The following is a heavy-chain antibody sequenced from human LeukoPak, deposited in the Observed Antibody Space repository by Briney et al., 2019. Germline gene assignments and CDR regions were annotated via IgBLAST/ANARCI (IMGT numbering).Heavy chain of an antibody. Sequence: GGSLRLSCAASGFTFSSYAMSWVRQAPGKGLEWVSAISGSGGSTYYADSVKGRFTISRDNSKNTLYLQMNSQRAEDTAVYYCAKGGYYYDSSGYHAFDYWGQGTLVTVSS. V-gene: IGHV3-23*01. CDR1: GFTFSSYA. CDR3: AKGGYYYDSSGYHAFDY. D-gene: IGHD3-22*01. CDR2: ISGSGGST. J-gene: IGHJ4*02.